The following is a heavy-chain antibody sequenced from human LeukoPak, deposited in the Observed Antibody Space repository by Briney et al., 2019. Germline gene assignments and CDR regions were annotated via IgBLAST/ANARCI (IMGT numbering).Heavy chain of an antibody. J-gene: IGHJ5*02. V-gene: IGHV3-21*04. D-gene: IGHD3-9*01. Sequence: KPGGSLRLSCAASGFSFSISNMNWVRQAPGKGLEWVASISSKTNYIYYADSVKGRFTISRDNSKNTLYLQMNSLRAEDTAVYYCAKGQYDILTGYYSPRWFDPWGQGTLVTVSS. CDR1: GFSFSISN. CDR2: ISSKTNYI. CDR3: AKGQYDILTGYYSPRWFDP.